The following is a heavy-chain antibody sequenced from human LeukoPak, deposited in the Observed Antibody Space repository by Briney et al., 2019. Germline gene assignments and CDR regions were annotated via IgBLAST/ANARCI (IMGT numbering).Heavy chain of an antibody. CDR2: ISYDGSNK. J-gene: IGHJ4*02. CDR3: AKEMVDTAMVTPFDY. D-gene: IGHD5-18*01. Sequence: GRSLRLSCAASGFTFSSYGMHWIRQAPGKGLEWVAVISYDGSNKYYADSVKGRFTISRDNSKNTLYLQMNSLRAEDTAVYYCAKEMVDTAMVTPFDYWGQGTLVTVSS. CDR1: GFTFSSYG. V-gene: IGHV3-30*18.